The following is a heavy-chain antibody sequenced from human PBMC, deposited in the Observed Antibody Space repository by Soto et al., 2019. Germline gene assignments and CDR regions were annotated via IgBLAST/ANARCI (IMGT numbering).Heavy chain of an antibody. V-gene: IGHV4-59*01. D-gene: IGHD6-6*01. J-gene: IGHJ4*02. CDR3: ARESSSTLDY. CDR1: GGSISSYY. CDR2: IYYSGST. Sequence: PXATLSLTGTVSGGSISSYYWSWIRQPPGKGLEWIGYIYYSGSTNYNPSLKSRVTISVDTSKNQFSLKLSSVTAADTAVYYCARESSSTLDYWGQGTLVTVSS.